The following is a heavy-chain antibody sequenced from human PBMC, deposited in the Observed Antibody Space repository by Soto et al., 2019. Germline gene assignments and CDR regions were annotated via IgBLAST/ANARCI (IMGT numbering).Heavy chain of an antibody. V-gene: IGHV5-51*01. CDR2: IYPGDSET. CDR1: GYSFINYW. D-gene: IGHD3-22*01. CDR3: ARQGSYYDSKSFGY. Sequence: GESLKISCRGSGYSFINYWIGWVRQMPGKGLEWMGIIYPGDSETKYSLSFQGQVTISADKSISTAYLQWSRLKASDTAMYYCARQGSYYDSKSFGYWGQGTLVTVSS. J-gene: IGHJ4*02.